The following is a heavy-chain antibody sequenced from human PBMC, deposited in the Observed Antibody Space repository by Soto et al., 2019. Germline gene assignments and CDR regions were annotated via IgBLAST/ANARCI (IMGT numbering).Heavy chain of an antibody. D-gene: IGHD5-18*01. J-gene: IGHJ3*02. CDR2: IHPSDSYT. V-gene: IGHV5-10-1*01. Sequence: GESKTVSNKGWGYSFTRYWIIGVLQMPGKGLEWMGRIHPSDSYTNYSPSFQGHVTISADKSISTAYLQWSSLKDSDTAMYYCASSMGYSYVLGAFDIWGQGTMVTVSS. CDR3: ASSMGYSYVLGAFDI. CDR1: GYSFTRYW.